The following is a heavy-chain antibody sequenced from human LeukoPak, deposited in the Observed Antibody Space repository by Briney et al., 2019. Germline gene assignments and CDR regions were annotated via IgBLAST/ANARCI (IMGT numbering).Heavy chain of an antibody. CDR1: GGSISSGGYY. V-gene: IGHV4-31*03. D-gene: IGHD5-12*01. J-gene: IGHJ4*02. CDR2: IYYSGST. Sequence: SETLSLTCTVSGGSISSGGYYWSWIRQHPGKGSEWIGYIYYSGSTYYNPSLKSRVTISVDTSKNQFSLKLSSVTAADTAVYYCAARIVATSNFDYWGQGTLVTVSS. CDR3: AARIVATSNFDY.